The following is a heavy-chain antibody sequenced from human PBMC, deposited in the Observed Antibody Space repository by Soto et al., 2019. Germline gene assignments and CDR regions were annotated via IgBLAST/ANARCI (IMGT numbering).Heavy chain of an antibody. D-gene: IGHD3-10*01. CDR2: IYYSGST. CDR1: GGSISRGGYY. J-gene: IGHJ4*02. CDR3: ARGIGSGSPQHY. Sequence: SETLSLTCTVAGGSISRGGYYWSWIRQHPGKGLEWIGYIYYSGSTYYNPSLKSRATISVDTSKNQFSLKLSSVTAADTAVYYCARGIGSGSPQHYWGQGTLVTVS. V-gene: IGHV4-31*03.